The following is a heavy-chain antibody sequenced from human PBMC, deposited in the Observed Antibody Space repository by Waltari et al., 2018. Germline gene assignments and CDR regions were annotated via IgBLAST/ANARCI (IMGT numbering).Heavy chain of an antibody. D-gene: IGHD3-3*01. Sequence: LVKPGGSLRLSCAASGFTFSSYSMNWVRQAPGKGLEWVSSISSSSSYIYYADSVKGRFTISRDNAKNSLYLQMNSLRAEDTAVYYCARDQERFLEWLYYDYWGQGTLVTVSS. CDR2: ISSSSSYI. CDR1: GFTFSSYS. J-gene: IGHJ4*02. V-gene: IGHV3-21*01. CDR3: ARDQERFLEWLYYDY.